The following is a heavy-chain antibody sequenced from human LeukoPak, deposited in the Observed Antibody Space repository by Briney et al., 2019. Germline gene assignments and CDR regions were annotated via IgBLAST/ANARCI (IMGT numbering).Heavy chain of an antibody. CDR1: GLTVSSNY. J-gene: IGHJ6*03. CDR3: ARDLGLEAVAGDYYYYYYMDV. D-gene: IGHD6-19*01. Sequence: GGSLTLSCAAYGLTVSSNYVRWPRQASGRGLEWVSVIYSCCSTYYADSVKGRFTISRDNSKNTLYLQMNSLRTEDTAVYYCARDLGLEAVAGDYYYYYYMDVWGKGTTVTVSS. V-gene: IGHV3-53*01. CDR2: IYSCCST.